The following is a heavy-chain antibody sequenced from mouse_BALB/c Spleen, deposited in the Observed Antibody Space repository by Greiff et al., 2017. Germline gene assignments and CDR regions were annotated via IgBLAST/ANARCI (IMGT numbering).Heavy chain of an antibody. J-gene: IGHJ2*01. CDR1: GYTFTSYT. CDR3: ARSFYYDYEGYFDY. Sequence: VQLQQSGAELSRPGASVKMSCKASGYTFTSYTMHWVKQRPGQGLEWIGYINPSSGYTNYNQKFKDKATLTADKSSSTAYMQLSSLTSEDSAVYYCARSFYYDYEGYFDYWGQGTTLTVSS. D-gene: IGHD2-4*01. CDR2: INPSSGYT. V-gene: IGHV1-4*01.